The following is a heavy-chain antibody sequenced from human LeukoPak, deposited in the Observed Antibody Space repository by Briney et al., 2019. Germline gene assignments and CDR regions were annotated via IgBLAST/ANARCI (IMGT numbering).Heavy chain of an antibody. Sequence: GGSLRLSCAASGFTFSSYAMTWVRQAPGKGLEWVSAISGSGGSTYYADSVKGRFTISRDNSKNTLYLQMNSLRAEDTAVYYCARDVSSGWYHYFDYWGQGTLVTVSS. D-gene: IGHD6-19*01. CDR2: ISGSGGST. CDR3: ARDVSSGWYHYFDY. J-gene: IGHJ4*02. V-gene: IGHV3-23*01. CDR1: GFTFSSYA.